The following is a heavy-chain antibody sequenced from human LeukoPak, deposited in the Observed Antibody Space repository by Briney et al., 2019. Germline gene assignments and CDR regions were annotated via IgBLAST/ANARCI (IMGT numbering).Heavy chain of an antibody. CDR2: ISYDGSNK. D-gene: IGHD5-12*01. Sequence: GGSLRLSCAASGFTFSSYAMHWVRQAPGKGLEWVAVISYDGSNKYYADTVKGRFTISRDNSKNTLYLQMNSLTAEDTAVYYCARDLIVATRDDAFDIWGQGTMVTVSS. CDR1: GFTFSSYA. CDR3: ARDLIVATRDDAFDI. V-gene: IGHV3-30-3*01. J-gene: IGHJ3*02.